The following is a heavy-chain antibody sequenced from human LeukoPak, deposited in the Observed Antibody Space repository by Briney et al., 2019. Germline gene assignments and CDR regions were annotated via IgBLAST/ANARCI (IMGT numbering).Heavy chain of an antibody. Sequence: PGGSLRLSCAASGFTFSSYAMSWVRQAPGKGLEWVSAIIGSGGNTYYADSVKGRFTISRDNSKNTLYLQLNSVRAEDTAVYYCAKPLTAATGSDFDHRGQGTLVTVSS. CDR3: AKPLTAATGSDFDH. CDR1: GFTFSSYA. J-gene: IGHJ4*02. D-gene: IGHD6-13*01. V-gene: IGHV3-23*01. CDR2: IIGSGGNT.